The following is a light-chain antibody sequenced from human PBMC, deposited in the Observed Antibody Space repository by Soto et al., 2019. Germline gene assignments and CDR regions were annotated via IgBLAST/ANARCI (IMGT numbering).Light chain of an antibody. V-gene: IGKV3-15*01. CDR2: GAS. CDR1: QSVSSN. J-gene: IGKJ1*01. CDR3: QQHNNWPPWT. Sequence: EIVMTQSPATLSVSPGESATLSCRASQSVSSNLAWYQQKPGQAPRLLMYGASTRATGIPDRFSGSGSGTEFTLTISSLQSEDFAVYYCQQHNNWPPWTFGKGTKVEIK.